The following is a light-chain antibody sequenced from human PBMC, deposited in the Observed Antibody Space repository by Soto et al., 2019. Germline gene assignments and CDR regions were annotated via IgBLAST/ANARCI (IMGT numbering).Light chain of an antibody. Sequence: DIQMTQTPSSLSASVGEMFTITCRASQTITTDLNAYQQKPGKAPRLLIYDASSLLSGVPSRFSGSGSGTDFTLTIASLQPEDFSTDYCQQSDSTPYTFGQGTKVDIK. CDR1: QTITTD. CDR3: QQSDSTPYT. J-gene: IGKJ2*01. V-gene: IGKV1-39*01. CDR2: DAS.